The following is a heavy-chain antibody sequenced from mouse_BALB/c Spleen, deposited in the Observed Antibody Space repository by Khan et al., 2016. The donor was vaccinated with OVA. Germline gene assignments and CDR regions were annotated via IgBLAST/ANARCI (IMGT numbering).Heavy chain of an antibody. D-gene: IGHD4-1*01. CDR3: AREAFHWDFSLAY. V-gene: IGHV1S136*01. J-gene: IGHJ3*01. Sequence: EVQLQQSGPDLVKPGDSVKMSCKASGYSFTNYVMHWVKQKPGQGLEWIGYINPYNDGIRFNEKFKGKATLTSDKSSSTTYMDLSCLTSKSSAVYYCAREAFHWDFSLAYWGQGTLVTVSA. CDR2: INPYNDGI. CDR1: GYSFTNYV.